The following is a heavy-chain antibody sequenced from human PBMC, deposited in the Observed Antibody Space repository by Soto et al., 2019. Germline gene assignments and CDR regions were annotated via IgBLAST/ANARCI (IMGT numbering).Heavy chain of an antibody. CDR2: ISWDGGST. V-gene: IGHV3-43*01. D-gene: IGHD3-3*01. CDR1: GFTFDDYT. Sequence: GSLRLSCAASGFTFDDYTMHWVRQAPGKGLEWVSLISWDGGSTYYADSVKGRFTISRDNSKNSLYLQMNSLRTEDTALYYCAKDFFLDYSNYYYYGIDFRTQRSSVTVSS. CDR3: AKDFFLDYSNYYYYGIDF. J-gene: IGHJ6*02.